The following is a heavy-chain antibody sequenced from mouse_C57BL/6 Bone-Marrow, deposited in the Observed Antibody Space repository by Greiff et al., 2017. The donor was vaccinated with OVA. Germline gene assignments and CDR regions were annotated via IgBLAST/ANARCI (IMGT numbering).Heavy chain of an antibody. CDR1: GFTIKDDY. CDR3: TTCAYYYGSSYAMDY. D-gene: IGHD1-1*01. J-gene: IGHJ4*01. Sequence: VQLQQSGAELVRPGASVKLSCTASGFTIKDDYMHWVKQRPEQGLEWIGWIYPENGDTEYASKFQGKATITADTASNTVYLQLSSLTSEDTAVTYYTTCAYYYGSSYAMDYWGQGTSVTVSS. CDR2: IYPENGDT. V-gene: IGHV14-4*01.